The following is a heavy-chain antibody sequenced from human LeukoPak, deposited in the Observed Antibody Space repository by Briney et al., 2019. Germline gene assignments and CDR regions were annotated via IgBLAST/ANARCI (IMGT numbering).Heavy chain of an antibody. CDR1: DDSMSSSSYY. Sequence: PSETLSLTCSVSDDSMSSSSYYWGWIRQPPGKGLEWLGSIWYTGRTDYSPSLRSRVTMSIDTSKRLFSVRLSSVTAADTAAYFCARQNWLPYIEYWGQGALVTVSS. CDR2: IWYTGRT. J-gene: IGHJ4*02. D-gene: IGHD5-18*01. CDR3: ARQNWLPYIEY. V-gene: IGHV4-39*07.